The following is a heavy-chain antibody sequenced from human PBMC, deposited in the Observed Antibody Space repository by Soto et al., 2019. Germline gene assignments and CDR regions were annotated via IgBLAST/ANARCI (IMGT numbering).Heavy chain of an antibody. CDR2: IIPIFGTA. CDR3: ARDSLLWFGQSTYYFDY. J-gene: IGHJ4*02. D-gene: IGHD3-10*01. V-gene: IGHV1-69*01. CDR1: GGTFSSYA. Sequence: QVQLVQSGAEVKKSGSSVKVSCKASGGTFSSYAISWVRQAPGQGLEWMGGIIPIFGTANYAQKFQGRVTITADESTSTAYMELSSLRSEDTAVYYCARDSLLWFGQSTYYFDYWGQGTLVTVSS.